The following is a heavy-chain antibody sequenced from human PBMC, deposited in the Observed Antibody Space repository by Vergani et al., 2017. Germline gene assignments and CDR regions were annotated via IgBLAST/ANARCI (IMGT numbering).Heavy chain of an antibody. J-gene: IGHJ5*02. CDR3: ARGPTYYEFWSGLGTNWFDP. Sequence: QVQLQESGPGLVKPSETLSLTCTVSGGSISSYYWSWIRQPPGKGLEWIGYIYYSGSTNYNPSLKSRVTISVDTSKNQFSLKLSSVTAADTAVYYCARGPTYYEFWSGLGTNWFDPWGQGTLVTVSS. D-gene: IGHD3-3*01. V-gene: IGHV4-59*01. CDR1: GGSISSYY. CDR2: IYYSGST.